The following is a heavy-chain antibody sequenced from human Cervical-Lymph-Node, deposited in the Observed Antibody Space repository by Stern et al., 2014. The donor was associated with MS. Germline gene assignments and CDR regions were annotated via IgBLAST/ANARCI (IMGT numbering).Heavy chain of an antibody. J-gene: IGHJ6*02. D-gene: IGHD2-2*02. CDR2: IIPIFGTA. Sequence: VQLVESGAEVKKPGSSVKVSCKASGGTFSSYAISWVRQAPGQGLEWMGGIIPIFGTANYAQKFQGRVTITAAESTSTAYMELSSLRSEDTAVYYCASTTYCSSTSCYTGYYYGMDVWGQGTTVTVSS. V-gene: IGHV1-69*01. CDR3: ASTTYCSSTSCYTGYYYGMDV. CDR1: GGTFSSYA.